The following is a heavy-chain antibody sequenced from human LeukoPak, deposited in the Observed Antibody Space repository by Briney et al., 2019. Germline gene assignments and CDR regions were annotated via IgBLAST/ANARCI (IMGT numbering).Heavy chain of an antibody. CDR1: GFTLSSYW. J-gene: IGHJ6*04. CDR3: AELGITMIGGV. Sequence: GGSLRLSCAASGFTLSSYWMSWVRQAPGKGLEWVAVIKQDGSEEYYVDSVKGRFTISRDNAENSLYLQMNSLIDVDTAVYYCAELGITMIGGVWGKGTTVTISS. D-gene: IGHD3-10*02. CDR2: IKQDGSEE. V-gene: IGHV3-7*01.